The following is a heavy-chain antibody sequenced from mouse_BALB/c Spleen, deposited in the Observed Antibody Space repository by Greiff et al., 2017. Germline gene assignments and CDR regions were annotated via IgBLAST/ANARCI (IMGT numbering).Heavy chain of an antibody. CDR2: ISSGGST. CDR1: GFTFSSYA. J-gene: IGHJ2*01. Sequence: EVHLVESGGGLVKPGGSLKLSCAASGFTFSSYAMSWVRQTPEKRLEWVASISSGGSTYYPDSVKGRFTISRDNARNILYLQMSSLRSEDTAMYYCARWGGNYVGDWGQGTTLTVSS. D-gene: IGHD2-1*01. CDR3: ARWGGNYVGD. V-gene: IGHV5-6-5*01.